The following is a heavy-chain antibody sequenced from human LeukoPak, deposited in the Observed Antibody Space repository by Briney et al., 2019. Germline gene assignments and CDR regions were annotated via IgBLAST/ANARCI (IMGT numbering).Heavy chain of an antibody. Sequence: GGSLRLSCAASGFTFSSYGMHWVRQAPGKGLEWVAVISYDGSNKYYADSVKGRFTISRDNSKNTLYLQMNSLRAEDTAVYYCAKDPRTTVTTGWFDPWGQGTPVTVSS. CDR2: ISYDGSNK. CDR3: AKDPRTTVTTGWFDP. D-gene: IGHD4-17*01. V-gene: IGHV3-30*18. J-gene: IGHJ5*02. CDR1: GFTFSSYG.